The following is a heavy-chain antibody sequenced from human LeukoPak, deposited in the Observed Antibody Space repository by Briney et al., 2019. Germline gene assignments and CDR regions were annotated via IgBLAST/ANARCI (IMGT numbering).Heavy chain of an antibody. CDR1: GFTFSSYG. D-gene: IGHD5-18*01. V-gene: IGHV3-33*01. Sequence: GGSLRLSCAASGFTFSSYGMHWVRQAPGKGLGWMAVTWYDGSNKYYADSVKGRFTISRDNSKNTLYLQMNSLRAEDTAVYYCARDRGPGYSYGVLDYWGQGTLVTVSS. CDR3: ARDRGPGYSYGVLDY. CDR2: TWYDGSNK. J-gene: IGHJ4*02.